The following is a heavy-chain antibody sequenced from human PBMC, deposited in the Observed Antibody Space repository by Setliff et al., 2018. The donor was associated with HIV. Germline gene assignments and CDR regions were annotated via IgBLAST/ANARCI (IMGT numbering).Heavy chain of an antibody. CDR1: GDTFRNYA. Sequence: AASVKVSCKVSGDTFRNYALNWVRQAPGQGLEWVGSVIPVFGEPHYAQRFQGRVTITADRSSNTAYMEIMSLGFDDTATYYCARGVLYGLSEYWGTGSLVTVSS. D-gene: IGHD3-10*01. J-gene: IGHJ4*02. V-gene: IGHV1-69*13. CDR2: VIPVFGEP. CDR3: ARGVLYGLSEY.